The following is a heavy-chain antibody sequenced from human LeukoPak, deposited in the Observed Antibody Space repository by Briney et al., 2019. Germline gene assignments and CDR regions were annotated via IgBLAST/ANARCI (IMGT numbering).Heavy chain of an antibody. Sequence: SETLSLTCAVSGDSINSLDLWSWVRQPPGRGLEWIGEMYLSGTTHSNPSVKSRVTISIDKSKNQFFLNLSSVTAADTAVYYCAGLVGRYSSGLYYYYFDYWGQGTLVTVSS. J-gene: IGHJ4*02. D-gene: IGHD3-22*01. V-gene: IGHV4-4*02. CDR1: GDSINSLDL. CDR3: AGLVGRYSSGLYYYYFDY. CDR2: MYLSGTT.